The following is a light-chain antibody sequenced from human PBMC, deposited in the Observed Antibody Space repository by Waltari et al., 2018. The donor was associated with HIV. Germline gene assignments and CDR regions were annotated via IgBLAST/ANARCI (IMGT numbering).Light chain of an antibody. CDR3: QQYGSSPQT. CDR2: GAS. J-gene: IGKJ1*01. V-gene: IGKV3-20*01. Sequence: PGERATLSCRASQTVSSTSLAWYQQKPGQAPRLLIYGASSRATGIPDRFSGSGSGTDFTLTISRLEPEDFAVYYCQQYGSSPQTFGQGTKVEIK. CDR1: QTVSSTS.